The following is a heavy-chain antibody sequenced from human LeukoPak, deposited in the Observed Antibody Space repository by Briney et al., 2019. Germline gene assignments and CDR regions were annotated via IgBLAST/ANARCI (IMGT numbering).Heavy chain of an antibody. CDR3: ARAGRFLEWLHPRWWFDP. CDR1: GYSLTTYF. J-gene: IGHJ5*02. V-gene: IGHV7-4-1*02. Sequence: GASVKVSCKASGYSLTTYFMHWVRQAPEQGLEWMGWINTNTGNPTYAQGFTGRFVFSLDTSVSTAYLQISSLKAEDTAVYYCARAGRFLEWLHPRWWFDPWGQGTLVTVSS. CDR2: INTNTGNP. D-gene: IGHD3-3*01.